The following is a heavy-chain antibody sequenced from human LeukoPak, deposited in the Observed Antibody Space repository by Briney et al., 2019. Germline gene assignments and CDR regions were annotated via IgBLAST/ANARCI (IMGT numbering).Heavy chain of an antibody. Sequence: GGSLRLSCAASGFTFSSYSMNWVRQAPGKGLEWVSSISSTGNYIYYADSVKGRFTISRDNSKNTLYLQMNSLRAEDTAVYYCAKGDIVVVPAAISDYWGQGTLVTVSS. CDR1: GFTFSSYS. CDR3: AKGDIVVVPAAISDY. D-gene: IGHD2-2*01. CDR2: ISSTGNYI. V-gene: IGHV3-21*04. J-gene: IGHJ4*02.